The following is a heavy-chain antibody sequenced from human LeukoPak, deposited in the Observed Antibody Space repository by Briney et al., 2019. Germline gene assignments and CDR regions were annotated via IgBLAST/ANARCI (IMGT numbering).Heavy chain of an antibody. CDR1: GYTFTTYG. V-gene: IGHV1-18*01. CDR3: ARDCNSGNCYSDS. CDR2: INTYNGNA. Sequence: GASVKVSCKASGYTFTTYGISWVRQAPGQGLEWMGWINTYNGNANSAQKFQDRVTMTRDTSTSTAYMDLRGLRSDDTAVYYCARDCNSGNCYSDSWGQGTLVTVSS. J-gene: IGHJ4*02. D-gene: IGHD2/OR15-2a*01.